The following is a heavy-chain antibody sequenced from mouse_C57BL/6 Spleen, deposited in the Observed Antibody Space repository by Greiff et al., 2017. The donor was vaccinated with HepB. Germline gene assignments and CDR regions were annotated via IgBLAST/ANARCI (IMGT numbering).Heavy chain of an antibody. J-gene: IGHJ2*01. Sequence: QVQLQQSGPELVKPGASVKISCKASGYAFSSSWMNWVKQRPGKGLEWIGRIYPGDGDTNYNGKFKGKATLTADKSSSTAYMQLSSLTSEDSAVYFCARRGQGVDYWGQGTTLTVSS. CDR3: ARRGQGVDY. CDR2: IYPGDGDT. V-gene: IGHV1-82*01. CDR1: GYAFSSSW.